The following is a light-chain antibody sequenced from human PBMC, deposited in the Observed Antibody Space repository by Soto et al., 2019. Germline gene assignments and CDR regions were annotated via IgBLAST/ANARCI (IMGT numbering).Light chain of an antibody. CDR1: QSVRSH. CDR3: LQHNSYSWT. Sequence: EVVMTQSPATLSVSPGERATLSCRASQSVRSHLAWYQQKPGQAPSLLIFGASTRATGVPARFSGSESGTEFTLTISSLQPEDFATYYCLQHNSYSWTFGQGTEVDIK. CDR2: GAS. V-gene: IGKV3-15*01. J-gene: IGKJ1*01.